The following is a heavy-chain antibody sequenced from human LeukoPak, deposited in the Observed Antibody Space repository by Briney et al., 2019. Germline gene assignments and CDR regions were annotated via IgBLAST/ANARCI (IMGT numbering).Heavy chain of an antibody. D-gene: IGHD3-3*01. J-gene: IGHJ4*02. CDR2: IYYSGST. CDR1: GGSISSYY. CDR3: ARDPMEWLSSPKRLFDY. Sequence: SETLSLTCTVSGGSISSYYWSWIRQPPGKGLEWIGYIYYSGSTNYNPSLKSRVTISVDTSKNQFSLKLSSVTAADTAVYYCARDPMEWLSSPKRLFDYWGQGTLVTVSS. V-gene: IGHV4-59*01.